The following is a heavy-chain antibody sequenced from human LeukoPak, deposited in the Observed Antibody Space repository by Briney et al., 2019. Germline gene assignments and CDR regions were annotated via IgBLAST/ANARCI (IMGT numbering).Heavy chain of an antibody. D-gene: IGHD1-26*01. V-gene: IGHV3-48*03. J-gene: IGHJ4*02. Sequence: GGSLRLSCAASGFTFSSYEMNWVRQAPGKGLEWVSYISSSGSTIYYADSVKGRFTISRDNSKNTLYLQMNSLRAEDTAVYYCARAVGATGDYWGQGTLVTVSS. CDR1: GFTFSSYE. CDR2: ISSSGSTI. CDR3: ARAVGATGDY.